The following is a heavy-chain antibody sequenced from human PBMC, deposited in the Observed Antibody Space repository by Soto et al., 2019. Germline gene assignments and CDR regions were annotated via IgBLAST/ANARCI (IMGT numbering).Heavy chain of an antibody. J-gene: IGHJ4*02. CDR1: GFTFSSYS. D-gene: IGHD4-17*01. Sequence: EVQLVESGGGLVKPGGSLRLSCAASGFTFSSYSMNWVRQAPGKGLEWVSSISSSSSYIYYADSVKGRFTISRDNAKNSLYLQMNSLRAEDTAVYYCARSLTTVTTCFDYWGQGTLVTVSS. V-gene: IGHV3-21*01. CDR2: ISSSSSYI. CDR3: ARSLTTVTTCFDY.